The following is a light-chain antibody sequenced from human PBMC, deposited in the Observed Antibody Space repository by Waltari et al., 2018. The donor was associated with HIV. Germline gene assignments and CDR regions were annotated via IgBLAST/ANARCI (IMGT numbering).Light chain of an antibody. V-gene: IGKV4-1*01. J-gene: IGKJ4*02. CDR3: LQYYSLPPT. CDR2: WAS. CDR1: RTILYDSYNQNY. Sequence: DIVMTQSPDSLAVPLGERATINCMSSRTILYDSYNQNYLAWYQQKPGQAPRVLIFWASTRAAGVPDRFSGSGSGTEFSLTISSLQADDVAVYYCLQYYSLPPTFGGGTRVEI.